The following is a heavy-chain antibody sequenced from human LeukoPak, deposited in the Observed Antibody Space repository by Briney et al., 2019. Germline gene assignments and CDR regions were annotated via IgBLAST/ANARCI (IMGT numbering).Heavy chain of an antibody. Sequence: RGSLRLSCAASGFTSSSYSMNWVRQAPGKGLEWVSSISSSSSYIYYTDSVTGRFTISRDNAKNSLYMQMNSLRAEAKAVYYCARGRGQLNYYYMDVWGKGTTVTIS. CDR3: ARGRGQLNYYYMDV. CDR1: GFTSSSYS. CDR2: ISSSSSYI. V-gene: IGHV3-21*01. D-gene: IGHD5-18*01. J-gene: IGHJ6*03.